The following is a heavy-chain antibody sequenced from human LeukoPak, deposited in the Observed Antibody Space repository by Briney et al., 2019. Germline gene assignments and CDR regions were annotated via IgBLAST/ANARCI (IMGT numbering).Heavy chain of an antibody. CDR1: GGSISGYY. CDR3: ARYSSGWYLNYFDY. CDR2: INYSGST. Sequence: SETLSLTCTVSGGSISGYYWSWIRQPPGKGLEWIGYINYSGSTNYNSSLKSRVTISVDTSKNQFSLKLSSVTAADTAVYYCARYSSGWYLNYFDYWGQGTLVTVSS. V-gene: IGHV4-59*08. D-gene: IGHD6-19*01. J-gene: IGHJ4*02.